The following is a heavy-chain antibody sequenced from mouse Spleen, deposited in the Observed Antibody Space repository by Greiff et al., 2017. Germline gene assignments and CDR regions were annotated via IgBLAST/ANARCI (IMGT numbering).Heavy chain of an antibody. Sequence: EVQLQQSGPELVKPGASVKISCKASGYSFTGYYMNWVKQSPEKSLEWIGEINPSTGGTTYNQKFKAKATLTVDKSSSTAYMQLKSLTSEDSAVYYCARWTGTSFDYWGQGTTLTVSS. CDR2: INPSTGGT. CDR3: ARWTGTSFDY. J-gene: IGHJ2*01. CDR1: GYSFTGYY. D-gene: IGHD4-1*01. V-gene: IGHV1-42*01.